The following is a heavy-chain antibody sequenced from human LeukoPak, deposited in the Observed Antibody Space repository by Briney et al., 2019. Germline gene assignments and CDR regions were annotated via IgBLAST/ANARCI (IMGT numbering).Heavy chain of an antibody. CDR3: ARGQPEAGRSHYYYGMDV. J-gene: IGHJ6*02. CDR1: GYTFTGYY. CDR2: INPNSGGT. D-gene: IGHD6-19*01. V-gene: IGHV1-2*02. Sequence: ASVKVSCKASGYTFTGYYMHWVRQAPGQGLEWMGWINPNSGGTNYAQKFQGRVTMTRDTSISTAYMELSRLRSGDTAVYYCARGQPEAGRSHYYYGMDVWGQGTTVTVSS.